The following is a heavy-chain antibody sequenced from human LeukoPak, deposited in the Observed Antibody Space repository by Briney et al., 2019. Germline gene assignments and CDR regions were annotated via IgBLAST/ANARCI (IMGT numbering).Heavy chain of an antibody. Sequence: GGSLRLSCAASGFTFNTYNMNWARRAPGKGLEWVSYITSSGSTIYYADSVKGRFTISRDNAKNSLYLQMNSLRAEDTAVYYCVRSGAYGAHNYWGQGTLVTVSS. CDR2: ITSSGSTI. V-gene: IGHV3-48*01. CDR1: GFTFNTYN. CDR3: VRSGAYGAHNY. J-gene: IGHJ4*02. D-gene: IGHD4-17*01.